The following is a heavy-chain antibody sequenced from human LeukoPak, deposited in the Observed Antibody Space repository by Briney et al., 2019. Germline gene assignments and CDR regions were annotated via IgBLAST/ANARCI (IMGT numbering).Heavy chain of an antibody. D-gene: IGHD6-19*01. CDR2: ISAYNGNT. Sequence: PWASVKVSCKASGYTFTNYAVSWVRQAPGQGLGYMGYISAYNGNTNYAHNLQGRVTMTTDTSTTTVYMELRSLRSDDTAVYYCARLYSGGWPLECMDVWGQGTTVTVSS. CDR3: ARLYSGGWPLECMDV. CDR1: GYTFTNYA. J-gene: IGHJ6*02. V-gene: IGHV1-18*01.